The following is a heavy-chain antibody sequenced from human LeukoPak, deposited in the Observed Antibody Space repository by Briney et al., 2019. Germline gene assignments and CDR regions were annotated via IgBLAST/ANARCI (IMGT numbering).Heavy chain of an antibody. CDR2: IYHSGST. CDR3: ARGEYGLFDY. J-gene: IGHJ4*02. Sequence: SETLSLTCTVSGGSISGGSYYWSWIRQPPGKGLEWIGYIYHSGSTKYNLSLKSRVTISVDTSKNQLSLKLSSVTAADTAVYYCARGEYGLFDYWGQGTLVTVSS. D-gene: IGHD2/OR15-2a*01. V-gene: IGHV4-61*01. CDR1: GGSISGGSYY.